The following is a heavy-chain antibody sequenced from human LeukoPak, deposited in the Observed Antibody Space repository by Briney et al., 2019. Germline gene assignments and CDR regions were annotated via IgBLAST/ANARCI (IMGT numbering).Heavy chain of an antibody. CDR2: VDPSSGGT. Sequence: ASVKVSCKASGYTFIDYYIHWVRQAPGQGLEWMGWVDPSSGGTKYAQKFQGRVTVTGDTSIRTAYMELNTLTSDDTAVYYCARGLGASAGTGNYWGQGTLVTVSS. CDR3: ARGLGASAGTGNY. V-gene: IGHV1-2*02. CDR1: GYTFIDYY. J-gene: IGHJ4*02. D-gene: IGHD1-26*01.